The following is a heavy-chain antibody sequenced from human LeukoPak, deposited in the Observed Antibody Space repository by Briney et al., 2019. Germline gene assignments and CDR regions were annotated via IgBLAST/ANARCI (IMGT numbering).Heavy chain of an antibody. J-gene: IGHJ5*02. D-gene: IGHD6-19*01. CDR3: ARGYGMSSGWYSAWFDP. Sequence: AASVKVTCKASGYTFTGYYMHWVRQAPGQGLEWMGWINPNSGGTNYAQKFQGWVTMTRDTSISTAYMELSRLRSGDTAVYYCARGYGMSSGWYSAWFDPWGQGTLVTVSS. V-gene: IGHV1-2*04. CDR2: INPNSGGT. CDR1: GYTFTGYY.